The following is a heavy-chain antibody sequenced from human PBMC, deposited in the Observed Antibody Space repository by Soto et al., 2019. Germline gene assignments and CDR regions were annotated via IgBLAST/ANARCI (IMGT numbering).Heavy chain of an antibody. CDR2: INHSGST. V-gene: IGHV4-34*01. Sequence: SETLSLTCAVYGGSFSGYYWSWIRQPPGKGLEWIGEINHSGSTNYNPSLKSRVTISVDTSKNQFSLKLSSVTAADTAVYYCARDGVETDYYYMDVWGKGTTVTVSS. J-gene: IGHJ6*03. D-gene: IGHD2-21*02. CDR3: ARDGVETDYYYMDV. CDR1: GGSFSGYY.